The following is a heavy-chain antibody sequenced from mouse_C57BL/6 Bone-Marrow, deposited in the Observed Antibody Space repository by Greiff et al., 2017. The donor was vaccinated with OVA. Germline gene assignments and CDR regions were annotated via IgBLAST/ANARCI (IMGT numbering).Heavy chain of an antibody. CDR2: IYPSDSGT. CDR3: ARGRWYCKGGRY. V-gene: IGHV1-61*01. Sequence: QVQLQQPGAELVRPGSSVKLSCKASGYTFTSYRMDWVKQRPGEGLEWIGNIYPSDSGTHYNQKFKDKATLTVDKSSSTACMQLRSLTSEDAAVDYCARGRWYCKGGRYWGQGTSLTVSS. J-gene: IGHJ2*02. D-gene: IGHD1-1*02. CDR1: GYTFTSYR.